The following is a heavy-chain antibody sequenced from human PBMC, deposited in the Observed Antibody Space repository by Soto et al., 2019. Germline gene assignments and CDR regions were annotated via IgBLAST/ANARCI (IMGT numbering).Heavy chain of an antibody. V-gene: IGHV1-46*01. Sequence: QVQLVQSGAEMKRPGASVILSCKASGYIFTTYSIHWVRQTAGQGLEWMAKVDPRDGSTGYAQKFWGRASMAWDTSTGTVSMEASTLTSDDTATYYCARVRSSGREFDYWGQGTQVTVSS. CDR2: VDPRDGST. CDR3: ARVRSSGREFDY. D-gene: IGHD6-25*01. CDR1: GYIFTTYS. J-gene: IGHJ4*02.